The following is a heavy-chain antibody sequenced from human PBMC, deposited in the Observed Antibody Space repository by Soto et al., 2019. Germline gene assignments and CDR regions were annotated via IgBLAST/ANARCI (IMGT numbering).Heavy chain of an antibody. CDR3: AREPLGTYYYYMDV. CDR1: GGSISSGGYY. D-gene: IGHD1-1*01. J-gene: IGHJ6*03. Sequence: PSETLSLTCTVSGGSISSGGYYWSWIRQHPGKGLEWIGYIYYSGSTYYNPSLKSRVTISVNTSKNQFSLKLNSVTAADTAVYYCAREPLGTYYYYMDVWGKGTTVTVSS. V-gene: IGHV4-31*03. CDR2: IYYSGST.